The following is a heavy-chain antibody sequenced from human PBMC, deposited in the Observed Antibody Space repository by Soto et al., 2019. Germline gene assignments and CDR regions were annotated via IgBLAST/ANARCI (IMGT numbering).Heavy chain of an antibody. CDR1: GYNFDGSY. CDR3: VTLRECCNGVCYRFDY. J-gene: IGHJ4*02. CDR2: SYPADSDT. D-gene: IGHD2-8*01. V-gene: IGHV5-51*01. Sequence: ESLKISRKGPGYNFDGSYRGLVRQMPGKGLEWVGFSYPADSDTRYSPSFQGQVTISAAKSCTTAYLQWGALKASDTAMYFCVTLRECCNGVCYRFDYWGQGTRVTVSS.